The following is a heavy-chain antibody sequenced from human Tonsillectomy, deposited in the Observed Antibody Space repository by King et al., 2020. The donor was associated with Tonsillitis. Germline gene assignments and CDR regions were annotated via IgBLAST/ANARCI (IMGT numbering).Heavy chain of an antibody. Sequence: VQLQESGPGLVKPSGTLSLTCAVSGGSISSSNWWSWVRQPPGKGLEWIGETYQSGRTNTNPSLKTRVTISVDKSKNRFSLKLTSVTAADTAVYFCARAPFSLWMDYWDRGTLVTVSS. CDR3: ARAPFSLWMDY. D-gene: IGHD3-10*01. V-gene: IGHV4-4*02. CDR2: TYQSGRT. J-gene: IGHJ4*02. CDR1: GGSISSSNW.